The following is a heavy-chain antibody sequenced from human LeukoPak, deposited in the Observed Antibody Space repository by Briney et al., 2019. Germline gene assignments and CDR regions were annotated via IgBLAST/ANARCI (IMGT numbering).Heavy chain of an antibody. CDR1: GFTFSSYA. D-gene: IGHD1-1*01. V-gene: IGHV3-30*01. CDR2: ISYDGSNK. Sequence: GRSLRLSCAASGFTFSSYAMHWVRQAPGKGLEWVAVISYDGSNKYYADSVKGRFTISRDNSKNTLYLQMNSLRAEDTAVYYCARELEIAYRGQGTLVTVSS. J-gene: IGHJ4*02. CDR3: ARELEIAY.